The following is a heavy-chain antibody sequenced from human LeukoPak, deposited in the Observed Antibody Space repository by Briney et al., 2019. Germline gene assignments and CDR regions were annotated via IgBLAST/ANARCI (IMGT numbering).Heavy chain of an antibody. J-gene: IGHJ3*02. D-gene: IGHD2-2*01. Sequence: GGSLRLSCAASGFTFSDYYMSWIRQAPGRGLEWVSYISWDSSYTSYADSVKGRFTVSRGNAVNSLFLQMNSLRAEDTAVYYCASRYCTSTNCYAFDIWGQGTMVTVSS. V-gene: IGHV3-11*06. CDR2: ISWDSSYT. CDR1: GFTFSDYY. CDR3: ASRYCTSTNCYAFDI.